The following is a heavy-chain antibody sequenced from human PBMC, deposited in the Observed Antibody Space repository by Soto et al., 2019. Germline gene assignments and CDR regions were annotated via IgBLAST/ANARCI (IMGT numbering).Heavy chain of an antibody. CDR2: IYHSGST. CDR3: ARGTGVHGMDV. D-gene: IGHD7-27*01. J-gene: IGHJ6*02. CDR1: GGSISSGGYS. Sequence: QLQLQESGPGLVKPSETLSLTCAVSGGSISSGGYSWSWIRQPPGKGLEWIGYIYHSGSTYYNPSLKSRVTISVDRSKNQFSLKLSSVTAADTAVYYCARGTGVHGMDVWGQGTTVTVSS. V-gene: IGHV4-30-2*01.